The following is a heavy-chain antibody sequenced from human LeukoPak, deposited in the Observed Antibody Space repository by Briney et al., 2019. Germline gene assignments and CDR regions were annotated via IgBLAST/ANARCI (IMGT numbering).Heavy chain of an antibody. J-gene: IGHJ6*02. Sequence: SVKVSCKASGGTFSSYAISWVRQAPGQGLEWMGRIIPILGIANYAQKFQGRVTITADKSTSTAYMELSSLRSEDTAVYYCASPPGDCGGDCYVFLGYYYGMDVWGQGTTVTVSS. CDR1: GGTFSSYA. D-gene: IGHD2-21*02. CDR2: IIPILGIA. V-gene: IGHV1-69*04. CDR3: ASPPGDCGGDCYVFLGYYYGMDV.